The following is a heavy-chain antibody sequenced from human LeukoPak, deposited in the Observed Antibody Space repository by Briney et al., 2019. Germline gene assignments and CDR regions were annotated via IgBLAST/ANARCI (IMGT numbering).Heavy chain of an antibody. D-gene: IGHD5-24*01. V-gene: IGHV5-51*01. CDR3: ARRRDSMDI. CDR2: IYPRDSDT. J-gene: IGHJ6*02. Sequence: GESLKISCKGSGYSFNSYWIGWVRQMPGKGLEWMGIIYPRDSDTRYSPSFQGQVTISVDKSTTTAYLQWSSLKASDTAMYYCARRRDSMDIWGQGTTVTVSS. CDR1: GYSFNSYW.